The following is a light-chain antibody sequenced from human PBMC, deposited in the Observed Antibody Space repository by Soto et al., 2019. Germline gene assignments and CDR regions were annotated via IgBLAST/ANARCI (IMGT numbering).Light chain of an antibody. CDR1: QSVSSSD. CDR3: QQYNNWPRT. J-gene: IGKJ1*01. V-gene: IGKV3-15*01. CDR2: GAS. Sequence: EIVLTQSPATLSVSPGERVTLSCRASQSVSSSDLAWYHQKPGQAPRLLIYGASTRATGIPARFSGSGSGTEFTLSINSLQSEDFAVYYCQQYNNWPRTFGQGTKVDIK.